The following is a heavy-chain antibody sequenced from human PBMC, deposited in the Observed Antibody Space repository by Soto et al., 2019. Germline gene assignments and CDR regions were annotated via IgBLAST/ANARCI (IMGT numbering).Heavy chain of an antibody. D-gene: IGHD6-13*01. J-gene: IGHJ4*02. Sequence: EVQLVESGGGLVQPGGSLRLSCAASGFTFSGYWMHWVRQAPGKGLVWVSRINSDGSSTSYADSVKGRFTISRDNAKNTLYLQMNSLSAEDTAVYYCARGSSSWAPVDYWGQGTLVTVSS. CDR1: GFTFSGYW. V-gene: IGHV3-74*01. CDR2: INSDGSST. CDR3: ARGSSSWAPVDY.